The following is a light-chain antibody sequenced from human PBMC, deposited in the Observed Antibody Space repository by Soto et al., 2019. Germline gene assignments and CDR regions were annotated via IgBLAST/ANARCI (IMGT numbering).Light chain of an antibody. CDR1: RTDVDGHDY. V-gene: IGLV2-14*03. J-gene: IGLJ1*01. CDR2: DVH. CDR3: SSYTASAPFYV. Sequence: SALTQPASVSGSPGQSITISCTGARTDVDGHDYVSWYQQHPGQAPKLMIFDVHNRPSGVSSRFSGSKSGDTASLTISGLQAEDDGDYYCSSYTASAPFYVFGTGTKVTVL.